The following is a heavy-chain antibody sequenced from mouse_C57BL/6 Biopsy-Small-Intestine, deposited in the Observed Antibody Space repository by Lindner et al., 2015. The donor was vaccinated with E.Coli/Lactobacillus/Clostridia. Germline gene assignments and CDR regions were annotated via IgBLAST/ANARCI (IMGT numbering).Heavy chain of an antibody. Sequence: SVKVSCKVSGDTLTTSSMHWVRQARGKGLEWMGGYDPEEGETIYAQKFQGRVTMTEDTSTDTAYMELRSLRSEDTAVYYCTILDLTVGVTPGAAFHIWGQGTMVTVSS. D-gene: IGHD2-2*01. CDR1: GDTLTTSS. V-gene: IGHV1S127*01. CDR3: TILDLTVGVTPGAAFHI. CDR2: YDPEEGET. J-gene: IGHJ3*01.